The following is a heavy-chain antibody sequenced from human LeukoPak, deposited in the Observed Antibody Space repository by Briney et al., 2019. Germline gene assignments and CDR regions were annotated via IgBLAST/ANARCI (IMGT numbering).Heavy chain of an antibody. CDR1: GFTSSSHA. J-gene: IGHJ4*02. V-gene: IGHV3-23*01. D-gene: IGHD2-21*01. Sequence: PGGSLRLSCVGSGFTSSSHAMSWVRQAPEKGLEWVSGIYESGQTTHYADSVKGRFSISRDNSKNTLYLQMDSLRGEDTAIYYCAKDYRIGYSDHFDYWGQGALVTVPS. CDR3: AKDYRIGYSDHFDY. CDR2: IYESGQTT.